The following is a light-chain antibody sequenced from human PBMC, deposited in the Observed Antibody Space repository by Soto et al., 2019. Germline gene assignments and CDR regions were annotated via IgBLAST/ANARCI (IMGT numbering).Light chain of an antibody. V-gene: IGKV1-8*01. J-gene: IGKJ5*01. CDR3: QQYYSYSVT. CDR1: QGISSY. Sequence: IQMTQSPSSLSASTGDRVTITCRASQGISSYLAWYQQKPGKAPKLLIYAASTLQSGVPSRFSGSGSGTDFTLTISCLQSEDFATYYCQQYYSYSVTFGQGTRLEIK. CDR2: AAS.